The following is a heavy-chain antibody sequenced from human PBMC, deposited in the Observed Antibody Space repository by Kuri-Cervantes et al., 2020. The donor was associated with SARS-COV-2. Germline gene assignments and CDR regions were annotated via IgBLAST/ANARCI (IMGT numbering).Heavy chain of an antibody. J-gene: IGHJ3*02. CDR3: ARPQYSSSSDALDI. V-gene: IGHV3-7*01. CDR2: IKQDGSEK. Sequence: GGSLRLSFAASGFTFSRYWMSWVRQAPGKGLEWVPNIKQDGSEKYYVDSVQARFTISRDNAKNSLYLQMNSLRAEDTAVYYCARPQYSSSSDALDIWGQGTMVTVSS. CDR1: GFTFSRYW. D-gene: IGHD6-13*01.